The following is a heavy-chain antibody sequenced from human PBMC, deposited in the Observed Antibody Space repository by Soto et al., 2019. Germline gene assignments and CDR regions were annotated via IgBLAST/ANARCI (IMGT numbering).Heavy chain of an antibody. V-gene: IGHV3-33*06. D-gene: IGHD6-19*01. Sequence: PGGSLRLSCAASGFTFSSYGMHWVRQAPGKGLEWVAVIWYDGSNKHYADSVKGRFTISRDNFENTLYLQMNSLRAEDTAVYYCAKDLYCGGWYNYFDPWGPGTLVTVSS. CDR1: GFTFSSYG. CDR3: AKDLYCGGWYNYFDP. CDR2: IWYDGSNK. J-gene: IGHJ5*02.